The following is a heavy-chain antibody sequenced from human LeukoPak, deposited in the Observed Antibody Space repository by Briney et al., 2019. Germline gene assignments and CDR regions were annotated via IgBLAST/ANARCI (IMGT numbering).Heavy chain of an antibody. CDR2: ISTGGGNT. Sequence: PGGSLRLSCTASGFTFSSYTMSWVRQAPGKGLKWVSTISTGGGNTYYADSVQGRFTVYRDDSKNTLYLQMNSLRAEDTAVYYCAKDGGLWISAHWGDSWGRGTLVTVSS. CDR3: AKDGGLWISAHWGDS. J-gene: IGHJ4*02. CDR1: GFTFSSYT. D-gene: IGHD2-2*03. V-gene: IGHV3-23*01.